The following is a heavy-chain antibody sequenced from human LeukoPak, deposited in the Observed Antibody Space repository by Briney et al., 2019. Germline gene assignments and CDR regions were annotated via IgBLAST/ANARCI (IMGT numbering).Heavy chain of an antibody. D-gene: IGHD4-23*01. J-gene: IGHJ2*01. V-gene: IGHV4-59*01. Sequence: SETLSLTCTVSGGSISGYYYNWIRQPPEKGLEWIGYIYYSGSTNYNPSLKSRVTISLDTSKNQFSLKLSSVTTADTAVYYCARSVVTLYWYFDLWGRGTLVTVSS. CDR1: GGSISGYY. CDR2: IYYSGST. CDR3: ARSVVTLYWYFDL.